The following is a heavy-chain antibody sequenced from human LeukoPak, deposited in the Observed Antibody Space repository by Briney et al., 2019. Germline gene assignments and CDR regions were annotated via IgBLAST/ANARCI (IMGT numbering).Heavy chain of an antibody. J-gene: IGHJ4*02. CDR2: ISYDGSNK. CDR3: AKQEGSSWYGGAYYFDY. V-gene: IGHV3-30*18. Sequence: GGSLRLSCAASEFAFSSYGMHWVRQAPGKGLEWVAVISYDGSNKYYADSVKGRFTISRDNSKNTLYLQMNSLRAEDTAVYYCAKQEGSSWYGGAYYFDYWGQGTLVTVSS. CDR1: EFAFSSYG. D-gene: IGHD6-13*01.